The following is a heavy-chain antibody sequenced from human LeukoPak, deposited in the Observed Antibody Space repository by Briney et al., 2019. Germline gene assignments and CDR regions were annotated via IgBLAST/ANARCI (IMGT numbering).Heavy chain of an antibody. D-gene: IGHD1-26*01. Sequence: GSLRLSCAASGFTFSSYAMSWVRQAPGKGLEWVSAISGSGGSTYYADSVKGRFTISRDNSKNTLYLQMNSLRAEDTAVYYCAKAPGPYSGSYWGYFDYWGQGTLVTVSS. J-gene: IGHJ4*02. CDR1: GFTFSSYA. V-gene: IGHV3-23*01. CDR3: AKAPGPYSGSYWGYFDY. CDR2: ISGSGGST.